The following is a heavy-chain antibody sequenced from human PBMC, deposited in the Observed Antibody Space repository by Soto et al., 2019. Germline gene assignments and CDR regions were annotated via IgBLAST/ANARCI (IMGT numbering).Heavy chain of an antibody. CDR1: GGTFNSYA. D-gene: IGHD1-1*01. Sequence: QVLLVQSGAEVKKPGSSVKVSCKASGGTFNSYAISWVRQAPGQGLEWMGGIIPIFGTPQYAQRSQGRVTISADMSTHTVYLELRSDDTAVYYCARSDHTGLNFYALDVWGRGTPVIVSS. CDR2: IIPIFGTP. V-gene: IGHV1-69*06. CDR3: ARSDHTGLNFYALDV. J-gene: IGHJ6*02.